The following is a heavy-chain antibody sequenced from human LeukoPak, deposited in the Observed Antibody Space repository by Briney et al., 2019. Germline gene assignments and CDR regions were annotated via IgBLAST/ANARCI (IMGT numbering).Heavy chain of an antibody. CDR1: GFTFSSYS. V-gene: IGHV3-21*01. Sequence: PGGSLRLSCAASGFTFSSYSMNWVRQTPGKGLEWVSSISSSSSYIYYADSVKGRFTISRDNAKNSLYLQMNSLRAEDTAVYYCAREDKGRDGYKGIYWGQGTLVTVSS. CDR3: AREDKGRDGYKGIY. CDR2: ISSSSSYI. J-gene: IGHJ4*02. D-gene: IGHD5-24*01.